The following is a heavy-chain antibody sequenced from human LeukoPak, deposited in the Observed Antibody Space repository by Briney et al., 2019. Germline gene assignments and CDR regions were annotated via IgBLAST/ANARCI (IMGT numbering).Heavy chain of an antibody. Sequence: GGSLILSCASSGFTVSDYSMKRVRQAPGKGLEWISYIGISSGNTKYADSVKGRFTISGDKAKNSLYLQMNSLRVEDTAVYYCARDYKYAFDNWGQGTLVTVSS. CDR3: ARDYKYAFDN. CDR2: IGISSGNT. V-gene: IGHV3-48*01. J-gene: IGHJ4*02. CDR1: GFTVSDYS. D-gene: IGHD5-24*01.